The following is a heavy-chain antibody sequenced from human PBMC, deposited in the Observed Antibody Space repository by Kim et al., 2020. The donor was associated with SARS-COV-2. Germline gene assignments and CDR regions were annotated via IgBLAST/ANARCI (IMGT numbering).Heavy chain of an antibody. Sequence: GSAKYYLDSVKGRFTISRDNARNSVSLQMNNLRAEDTAVYYCARGRGADYWGQGTLVTVSS. CDR3: ARGRGADY. D-gene: IGHD3-10*01. V-gene: IGHV3-7*01. J-gene: IGHJ4*02. CDR2: GSAK.